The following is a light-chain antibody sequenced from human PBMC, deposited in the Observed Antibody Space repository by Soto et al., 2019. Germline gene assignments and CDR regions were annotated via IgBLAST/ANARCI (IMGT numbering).Light chain of an antibody. CDR1: RSDIGGYNY. J-gene: IGLJ2*01. CDR2: EVT. V-gene: IGLV2-8*01. CDR3: SSYAGGNNLL. Sequence: QSALTQPPSASGSPGQSVTISCTGTRSDIGGYNYVSWYQQYPGKAPKLVIFEVTKRPSGVPARFSGSKSGNTASLTVFGLQAEDEADYFCSSYAGGNNLLFGGGTQLTVL.